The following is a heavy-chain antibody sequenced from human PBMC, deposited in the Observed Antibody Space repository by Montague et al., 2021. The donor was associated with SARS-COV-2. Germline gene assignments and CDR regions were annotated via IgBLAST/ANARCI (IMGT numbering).Heavy chain of an antibody. CDR2: ISYSGSI. Sequence: SETLSLTCSVSGGSISGYYRSWIRQPPVQGLEWIGYISYSGSINYNPSLKRRLTISVDTSKNQFSLTLSSVTAAGTAVYYCAGRYRWAMDVWGQGTTVTVSS. V-gene: IGHV4-59*08. CDR1: GGSISGYY. CDR3: AGRYRWAMDV. J-gene: IGHJ6*02. D-gene: IGHD5-12*01.